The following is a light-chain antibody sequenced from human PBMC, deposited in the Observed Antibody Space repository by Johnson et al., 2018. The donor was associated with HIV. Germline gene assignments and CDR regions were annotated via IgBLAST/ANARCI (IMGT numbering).Light chain of an antibody. CDR3: GTWESSLSGTDV. V-gene: IGLV1-51*01. CDR2: DHN. J-gene: IGLJ1*01. CDR1: GSNIGNNY. Sequence: QSVLTQPPSVSAAPGQKVTISCSGSGSNIGNNYVSWYQQLPGTAPKLLIYDHNKRPSGIPDRFSGSKSGTSATLGITGLQTGDEAEYYCGTWESSLSGTDVFGTGTKVTVL.